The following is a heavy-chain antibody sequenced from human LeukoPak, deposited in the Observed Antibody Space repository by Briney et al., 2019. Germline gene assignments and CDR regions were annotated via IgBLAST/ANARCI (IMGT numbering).Heavy chain of an antibody. D-gene: IGHD2-2*01. J-gene: IGHJ6*02. V-gene: IGHV1-24*01. CDR3: ATAVVVPAATGYYYGMDV. Sequence: GASVKVSCKVYGYTLTELSMHWVRQAPGKGLEWMGGFDPEDGETIYAQKFQGRVTMTEDTSTDTAYMELSSLRSEDTAVYYCATAVVVPAATGYYYGMDVWGQGTTVTVSS. CDR1: GYTLTELS. CDR2: FDPEDGET.